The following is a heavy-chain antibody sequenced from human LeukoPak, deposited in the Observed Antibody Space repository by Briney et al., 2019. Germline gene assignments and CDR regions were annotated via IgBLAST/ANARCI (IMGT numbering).Heavy chain of an antibody. D-gene: IGHD2-15*01. CDR2: INHSGST. CDR3: ARGLSHCSGGSCYLTWFDP. CDR1: GGSFSGYY. V-gene: IGHV4-34*01. J-gene: IGHJ5*02. Sequence: SETLSLTCAVYGGSFSGYYWSWIRQPPGKGLEWIGEINHSGSTNYNLSLKSRVTISVDTSKNQFSLKLSSVTAADTAVYYCARGLSHCSGGSCYLTWFDPWGQGTLVTVSS.